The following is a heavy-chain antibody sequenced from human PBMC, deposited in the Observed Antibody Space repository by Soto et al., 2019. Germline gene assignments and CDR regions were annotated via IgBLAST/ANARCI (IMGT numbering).Heavy chain of an antibody. J-gene: IGHJ6*03. CDR2: INHSGST. CDR3: ARASSGYDYLDYYYYYMDV. Sequence: PSETLSLTCAVYGGSFSGYYWSWIRQPPGKGLEWIGEINHSGSTNYNPSLKSRVTISVDTSKNQFSLKLSSVTAADTAVYYCARASSGYDYLDYYYYYMDVWGKGTTVTVSS. V-gene: IGHV4-34*01. CDR1: GGSFSGYY. D-gene: IGHD5-12*01.